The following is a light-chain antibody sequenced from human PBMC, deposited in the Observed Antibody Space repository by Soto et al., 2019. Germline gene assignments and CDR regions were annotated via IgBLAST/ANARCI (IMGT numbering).Light chain of an antibody. J-gene: IGLJ2*01. V-gene: IGLV2-14*01. CDR1: GSDVGGYNY. CDR3: SSYTGSSTLVI. CDR2: DVS. Sequence: QSALTQPASVSGSPGQSITISCTGTGSDVGGYNYVSWYQQHPGKAPKLMIYDVSNRPSGVSNRFSGSTSGNTASLTISGLQAEDEADYYCSSYTGSSTLVIFGGGTQLTVL.